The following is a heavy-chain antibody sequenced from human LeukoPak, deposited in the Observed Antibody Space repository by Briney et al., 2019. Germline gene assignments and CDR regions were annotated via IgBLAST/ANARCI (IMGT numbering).Heavy chain of an antibody. J-gene: IGHJ4*02. V-gene: IGHV3-13*01. Sequence: GGSLRLSCAASGFTFSSYDTHWVRQATGKGLEWVSAIGTAGDTYYPGSVKGRFTISRENAKNSLYLQMNSLRAGDTAVYYCAAGKRWLQLEGWGPGTPGHVSS. CDR3: AAGKRWLQLEG. CDR2: IGTAGDT. CDR1: GFTFSSYD. D-gene: IGHD5-24*01.